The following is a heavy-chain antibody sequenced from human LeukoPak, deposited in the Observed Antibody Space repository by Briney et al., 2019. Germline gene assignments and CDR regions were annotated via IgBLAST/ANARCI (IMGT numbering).Heavy chain of an antibody. CDR1: GLTFSSYE. CDR3: ARDPGCSGGSCSTLDL. V-gene: IGHV3-48*03. Sequence: PGGSLRLSCAASGLTFSSYEMNWVRQAPGKGLEWLSYISSSGSTIYYADSVKGRFTISRDNAKNSLYLQMNSLRAEDTAVYYCARDPGCSGGSCSTLDLWGRGTLVTVSS. CDR2: ISSSGSTI. J-gene: IGHJ2*01. D-gene: IGHD2-15*01.